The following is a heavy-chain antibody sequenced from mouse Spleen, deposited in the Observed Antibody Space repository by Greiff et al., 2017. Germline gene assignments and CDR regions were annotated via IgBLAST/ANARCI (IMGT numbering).Heavy chain of an antibody. CDR3: ARDPTARALYYAMDY. J-gene: IGHJ4*01. V-gene: IGHV5-6-3*01. CDR2: INSNGGST. CDR1: GFTFSSYG. D-gene: IGHD3-2*01. Sequence: EVKLVESGGGLVQPGGSLKLSCAASGFTFSSYGMSWVRQTPDKRLELVATINSNGGSTYYPDSVKGRFTISRDNAKNTLYLQMSSLKSEDTAMYYCARDPTARALYYAMDYWGQGTSVTVSS.